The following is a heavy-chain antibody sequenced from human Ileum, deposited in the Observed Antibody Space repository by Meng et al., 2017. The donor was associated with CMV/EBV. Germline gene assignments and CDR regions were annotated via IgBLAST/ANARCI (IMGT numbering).Heavy chain of an antibody. CDR3: ARVWGMAVRPLDY. V-gene: IGHV4-39*07. D-gene: IGHD6-6*01. J-gene: IGHJ4*02. CDR2: ITYSGTT. Sequence: QFHIHNSGPGLVKPSETLSLTCTVSGDSISSGDYFWGCIRQPPKGLEWVASITYSGTTYYNPSLKSRVTMSVDTSKNQFSLKLNSVTAADTAVYYCARVWGMAVRPLDYWGQGTLVTVSS. CDR1: GDSISSGDYF.